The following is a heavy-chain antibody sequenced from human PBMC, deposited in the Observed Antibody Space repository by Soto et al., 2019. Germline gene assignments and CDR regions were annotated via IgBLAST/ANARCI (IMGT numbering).Heavy chain of an antibody. V-gene: IGHV4-39*01. D-gene: IGHD5-18*01. CDR2: IYYTGRT. CDR3: ARRGGYSYGAVEFDI. Sequence: KPSETLSLTCTVSGGSVSNTLYYWGWIRQPPGKGLEWIGSIYYTGRTHYNPSLKSRVTVSVDTSKNQFSLKLSSVTDADTAVYYCARRGGYSYGAVEFDIWGQGTMVTVSS. CDR1: GGSVSNTLYY. J-gene: IGHJ3*02.